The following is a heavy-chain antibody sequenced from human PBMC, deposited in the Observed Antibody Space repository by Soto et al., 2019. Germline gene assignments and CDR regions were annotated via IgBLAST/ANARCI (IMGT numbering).Heavy chain of an antibody. CDR2: IRETGNT. J-gene: IGHJ4*02. D-gene: IGHD1-26*01. Sequence: EVQILQSEGGLEQPGGSLRLSCAASGFTFSNYAMSWIRQAPGKGLEWVSTIRETGNTYYADSVRGRFATSRDNSENTLYLQMSSLRAEDTAVYYCAKQQMGVIRALDYWGQGTLVTVSS. CDR1: GFTFSNYA. V-gene: IGHV3-23*01. CDR3: AKQQMGVIRALDY.